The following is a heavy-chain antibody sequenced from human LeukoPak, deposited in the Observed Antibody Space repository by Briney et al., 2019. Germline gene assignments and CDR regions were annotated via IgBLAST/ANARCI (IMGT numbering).Heavy chain of an antibody. D-gene: IGHD4-17*01. CDR3: ARDQDYGFTY. V-gene: IGHV3-48*01. CDR1: GFTFSSCS. J-gene: IGHJ4*02. CDR2: ITGSGTDI. Sequence: GVSLRLSCAASGFTFSSCSMNWVRQAPGKGPEWISWITGSGTDIIYADSVKGRFTISRDNAKNSLYLQMNSLRAEDTAVYYCARDQDYGFTYWGQGTLVTVSS.